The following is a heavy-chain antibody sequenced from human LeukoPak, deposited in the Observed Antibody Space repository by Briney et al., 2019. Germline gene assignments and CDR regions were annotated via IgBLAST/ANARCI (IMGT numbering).Heavy chain of an antibody. CDR2: ISYDGSNK. Sequence: GGSLRLSCAASGFTFSSYAMHWVRQAPGKGLEWVAVISYDGSNKYYADSVKGRFTISRDNSKNTLYLQMNSLRAEDTAVYYCARGYSSSWFHDAFDIWGQGTMVTVSS. J-gene: IGHJ3*02. D-gene: IGHD6-13*01. CDR1: GFTFSSYA. CDR3: ARGYSSSWFHDAFDI. V-gene: IGHV3-30-3*01.